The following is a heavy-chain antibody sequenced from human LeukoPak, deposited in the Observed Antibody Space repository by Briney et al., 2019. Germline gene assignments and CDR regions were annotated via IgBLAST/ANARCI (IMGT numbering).Heavy chain of an antibody. D-gene: IGHD3-10*01. CDR2: ISGSGGST. J-gene: IGHJ4*02. Sequence: PGGTLRLSCAASGFTFSSYGMSWVRQAPGKGLEWVSAISGSGGSTYYADSVKGRFTISRDNSKNTLYLQMNSLRAEDTAVYYCAKLTLPIWFGDWGQGTLVTVSS. CDR3: AKLTLPIWFGD. CDR1: GFTFSSYG. V-gene: IGHV3-23*01.